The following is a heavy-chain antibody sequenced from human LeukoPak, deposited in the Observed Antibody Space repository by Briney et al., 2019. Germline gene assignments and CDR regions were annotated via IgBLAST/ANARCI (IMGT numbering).Heavy chain of an antibody. D-gene: IGHD4-11*01. V-gene: IGHV1-8*01. CDR2: MNPNSGNT. Sequence: ASVNVSCKASGYTFTSYDINWVRQATGQGLEWMGWMNPNSGNTGYAQKFQGRVTMTRNTSISTAYMELSSLRSEDTAVYYCARRSYRRNGPFYWGQGTLVTVSS. CDR3: ARRSYRRNGPFY. J-gene: IGHJ4*02. CDR1: GYTFTSYD.